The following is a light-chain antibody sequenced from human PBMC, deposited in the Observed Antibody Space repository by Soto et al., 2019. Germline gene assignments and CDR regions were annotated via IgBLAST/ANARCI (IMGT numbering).Light chain of an antibody. Sequence: EIVLTQSPATLSLSPGERATLACRASQSFSSYLAWYQQKPGQAPSLLIYDASNRATGIPARFSGSGSGTDFTLTISSLEPEDFAVYYCQQRRTFGQGTKVEIK. CDR3: QQRRT. V-gene: IGKV3-11*01. CDR2: DAS. J-gene: IGKJ1*01. CDR1: QSFSSY.